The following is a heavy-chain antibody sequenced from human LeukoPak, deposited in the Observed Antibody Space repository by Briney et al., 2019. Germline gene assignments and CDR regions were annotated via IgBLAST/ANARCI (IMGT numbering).Heavy chain of an antibody. CDR2: ISSSSSYT. V-gene: IGHV3-21*05. CDR1: GFTFSSYA. D-gene: IGHD1-7*01. J-gene: IGHJ5*02. Sequence: GGSLRLSCAASGFTFSSYAMSWVRQAPGKGLEWVSYISSSSSYTNYADSVKGRFTISRDNAKKSLFLQMNSLRAEDTAVYYCARYNWNYFYWFDPWGQGTLVTVSS. CDR3: ARYNWNYFYWFDP.